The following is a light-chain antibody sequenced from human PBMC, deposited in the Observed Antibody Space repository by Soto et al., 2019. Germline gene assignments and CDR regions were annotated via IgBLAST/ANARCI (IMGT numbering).Light chain of an antibody. J-gene: IGKJ1*01. CDR2: DAS. V-gene: IGKV1-5*01. CDR1: QSISYW. Sequence: IQMTQSPSSVSASVVDRVTITCRASQSISYWLAWYQQKPGKAPKLLIYDASSLESGVPSRFSGSGSGTEFTLTISSLQPDDFATYYCQQYNSYLTFGQGTKVDIK. CDR3: QQYNSYLT.